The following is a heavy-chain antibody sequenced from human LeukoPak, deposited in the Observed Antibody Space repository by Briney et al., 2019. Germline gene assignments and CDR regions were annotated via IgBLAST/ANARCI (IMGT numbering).Heavy chain of an antibody. V-gene: IGHV3-30*02. J-gene: IGHJ5*02. CDR3: AKGALLNSNSSENT. CDR1: GFTFSSYG. D-gene: IGHD6-6*01. CDR2: IRYDGNNA. Sequence: GGSLRLSCAASGFTFSSYGMHWVRQAPGKGLEWVAFIRYDGNNAFYVDSVKGRFIISRDTSKNTLYLQMNSLRVEDTAVYYCAKGALLNSNSSENTWGQGTLVTVSS.